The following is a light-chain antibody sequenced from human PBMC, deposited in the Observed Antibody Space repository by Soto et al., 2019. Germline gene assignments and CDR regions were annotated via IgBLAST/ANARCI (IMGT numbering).Light chain of an antibody. J-gene: IGLJ2*01. V-gene: IGLV2-11*01. CDR2: DVS. CDR3: CSYAGSYTLRV. Sequence: QSALTQPRSVSGSPGQSVTISCTGTSSDVGANNYVSWYQQHPGKVPKLMIYDVSKRPSGVPDRFSGSKSGNTASLTISGLQAEDEADYYCCSYAGSYTLRVFGGGTKAHRP. CDR1: SSDVGANNY.